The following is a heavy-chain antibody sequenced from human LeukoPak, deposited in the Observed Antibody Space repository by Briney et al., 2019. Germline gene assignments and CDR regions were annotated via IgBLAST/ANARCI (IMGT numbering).Heavy chain of an antibody. D-gene: IGHD3-9*01. CDR3: ARGYEYYDILTGPRDY. CDR1: GYTFTSYG. CDR2: ISAYNGNT. Sequence: ASVKVSCRASGYTFTSYGISWVRQAPGQGREWMGWISAYNGNTNYAQKLQGRVTMTTDTSTSTAYMELRSLRSDDTAVYYCARGYEYYDILTGPRDYWGQGTLVTVSS. J-gene: IGHJ4*02. V-gene: IGHV1-18*01.